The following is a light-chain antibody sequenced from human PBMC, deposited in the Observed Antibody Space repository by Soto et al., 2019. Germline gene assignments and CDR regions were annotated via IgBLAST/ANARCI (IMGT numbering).Light chain of an antibody. V-gene: IGLV2-14*01. J-gene: IGLJ1*01. CDR2: EVT. Sequence: QSVLTHGASWSGSPGQSITISCTGTNGDVGGYHYVSWYQQYPYKAPKLIIYEVTNRPSGISNRFSGSKSGNTAFLTIYGLQAEDEADYYCSSHTSGNTRVFGTGTKVTVL. CDR3: SSHTSGNTRV. CDR1: NGDVGGYHY.